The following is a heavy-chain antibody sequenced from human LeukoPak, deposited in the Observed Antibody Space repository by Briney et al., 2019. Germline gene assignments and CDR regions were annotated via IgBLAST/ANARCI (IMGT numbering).Heavy chain of an antibody. Sequence: GGSLRLSCAVSGFTVTNNYMSWVRQAPGKGLEWVSIIYPGGGTYYADSVKGRFTISRDNSKNTLYLQMNSLRVEDTAVYYCANAGIINISWNWFDPWGQGTLVTVSS. CDR1: GFTVTNNY. CDR2: IYPGGGT. J-gene: IGHJ5*02. D-gene: IGHD6-13*01. V-gene: IGHV3-53*01. CDR3: ANAGIINISWNWFDP.